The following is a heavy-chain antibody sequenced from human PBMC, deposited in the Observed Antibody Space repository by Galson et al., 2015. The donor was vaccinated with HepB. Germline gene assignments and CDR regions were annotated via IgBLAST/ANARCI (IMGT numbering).Heavy chain of an antibody. V-gene: IGHV1-2*06. CDR1: GYTFTGYY. D-gene: IGHD6-13*01. Sequence: SVKVSCKASGYTFTGYYMHWVRQAPGQGLEWMGRINPNSGGTNYARKFQGRVTMTRDTSISTAYMELSRLRSDDTAVYYCARDNRTLKRQQLVLHAVDYWGQGTLVTVSS. CDR3: ARDNRTLKRQQLVLHAVDY. J-gene: IGHJ4*02. CDR2: INPNSGGT.